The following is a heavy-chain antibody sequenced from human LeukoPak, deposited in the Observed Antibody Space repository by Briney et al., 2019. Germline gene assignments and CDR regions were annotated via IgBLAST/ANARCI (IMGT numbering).Heavy chain of an antibody. V-gene: IGHV4-34*01. CDR1: GGSFSGYY. CDR2: INHSGRT. J-gene: IGHJ4*02. Sequence: SETLSLTCAVYGGSFSGYYWNWIRQPPGKGLEWIGEINHSGRTNYNPSLKSRVTISVDTSKKQFSLKLSSVTAADTAVYYCARARRDGYNLDYWGQGTLVTVSS. CDR3: ARARRDGYNLDY. D-gene: IGHD5-24*01.